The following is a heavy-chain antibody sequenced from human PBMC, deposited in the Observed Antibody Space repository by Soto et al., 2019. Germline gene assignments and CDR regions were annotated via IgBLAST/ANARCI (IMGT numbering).Heavy chain of an antibody. D-gene: IGHD3-10*01. CDR2: IWYDGSNK. J-gene: IGHJ3*02. Sequence: QVQLVESGGGVVQPGRSLRLSCAASGFTFSSYGMHWVRQAPGKGLEWVAVIWYDGSNKYYADSVKGRFTISRDNSKNTLYLQMNSLRAEDTAVYYCARDRYPYGNDAFDIWGQGTMVTVSS. CDR1: GFTFSSYG. V-gene: IGHV3-33*01. CDR3: ARDRYPYGNDAFDI.